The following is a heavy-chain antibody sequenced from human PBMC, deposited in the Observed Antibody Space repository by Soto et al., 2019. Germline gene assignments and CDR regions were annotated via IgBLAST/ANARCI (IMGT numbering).Heavy chain of an antibody. CDR3: ARDLRMVYAIDFDY. Sequence: EVQLVESGGGLVQPGGSLRFSCAASGFTFSSYSINWVRQAPGKGLGWVSYISSSGSTIYYADSVKGRFTITRDNAKNSLYLQMNSLRDEDTAVYYCARDLRMVYAIDFDYWGQGTLVTVSS. J-gene: IGHJ4*02. D-gene: IGHD2-8*01. CDR1: GFTFSSYS. V-gene: IGHV3-48*02. CDR2: ISSSGSTI.